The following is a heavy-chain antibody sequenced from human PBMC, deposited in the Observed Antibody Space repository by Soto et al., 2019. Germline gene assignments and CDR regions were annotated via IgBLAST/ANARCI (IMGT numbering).Heavy chain of an antibody. J-gene: IGHJ3*02. Sequence: PSETLPLTCTVSGGYTSSYYWSWIRQPPGKELEWIGYINYSGSTNYNPSLNSRVTISVDTSKNQFSLKLSSVLAADTAVYYCALHMTRYSGYVFAFDIWGQGTMVTGSS. CDR2: INYSGST. D-gene: IGHD5-12*01. CDR1: GGYTSSYY. V-gene: IGHV4-59*08. CDR3: ALHMTRYSGYVFAFDI.